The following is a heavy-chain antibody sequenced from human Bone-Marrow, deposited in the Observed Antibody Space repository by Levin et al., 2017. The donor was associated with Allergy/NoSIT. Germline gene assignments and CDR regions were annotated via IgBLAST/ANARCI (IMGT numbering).Heavy chain of an antibody. J-gene: IGHJ5*02. V-gene: IGHV4-34*01. D-gene: IGHD6-6*01. CDR2: INHSGST. Sequence: SETLSLTCAVYGGSFSGYYWSWIRQPPGKGLEWIGEINHSGSTNYNPSLKSRVTISVDTSKNQFSLKLSSVTAADTAVYYCAQAGKYSSSFWFDPWGQGTLVTVSS. CDR3: AQAGKYSSSFWFDP. CDR1: GGSFSGYY.